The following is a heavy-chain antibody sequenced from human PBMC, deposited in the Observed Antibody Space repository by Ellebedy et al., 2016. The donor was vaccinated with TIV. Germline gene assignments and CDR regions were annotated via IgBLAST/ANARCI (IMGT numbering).Heavy chain of an antibody. D-gene: IGHD4-23*01. CDR3: ARDKFYDGNTGSIFDL. CDR1: GFTFRRYW. Sequence: GGSLRLSCAASGFTFRRYWMSWVRQAPGKGLEWVATIKEDGNERYYVDSVVGRFTISRDNAENSLYLQMNSLRAEDTAVYYCARDKFYDGNTGSIFDLWGRGTLVTVSS. V-gene: IGHV3-7*03. CDR2: IKEDGNER. J-gene: IGHJ2*01.